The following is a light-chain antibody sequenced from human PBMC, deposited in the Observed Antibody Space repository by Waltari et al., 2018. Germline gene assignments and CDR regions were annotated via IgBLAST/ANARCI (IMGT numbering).Light chain of an antibody. Sequence: DVQMTQSPSSLSAPVGDTVTITCRTSQNIDGRLTWLQQKPGKAPELLIYGTSILRGGVPSRFSGSGSGTNFTLTIYNLQPEDFAAYYCQQYYTFPRLSFGPGTTFDV. CDR2: GTS. CDR1: QNIDGR. CDR3: QQYYTFPRLS. J-gene: IGKJ3*01. V-gene: IGKV1-39*01.